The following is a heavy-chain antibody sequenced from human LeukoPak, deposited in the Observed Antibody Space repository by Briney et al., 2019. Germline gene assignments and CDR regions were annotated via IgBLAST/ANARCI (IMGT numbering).Heavy chain of an antibody. D-gene: IGHD6-13*01. Sequence: GGSLRLSCAASGFTFSSYAMHWVRQAPGKGLEWVAVISYDGSNKYYADSVKGRFTISRDNSKNTLYLQMNSLRAEDTAVYYCAREGDSWYGDYFDYWGQGTLVTVPS. CDR1: GFTFSSYA. J-gene: IGHJ4*02. CDR3: AREGDSWYGDYFDY. CDR2: ISYDGSNK. V-gene: IGHV3-30*04.